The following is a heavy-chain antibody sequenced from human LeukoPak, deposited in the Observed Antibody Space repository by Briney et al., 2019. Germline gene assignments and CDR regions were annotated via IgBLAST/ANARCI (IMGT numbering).Heavy chain of an antibody. CDR2: MRSDGTSK. CDR1: GFSLTTYG. J-gene: IGHJ5*02. Sequence: GGSLRLSCVASGFSLTTYGMLWVRQALGKGLQWVALMRSDGTSKYYGDSVEGRFTISRDNSKSTLYLLMNSLSAEDTGIYYCAKDRPIKGGFDPWGQGTPVTVSS. D-gene: IGHD3-16*01. CDR3: AKDRPIKGGFDP. V-gene: IGHV3-30*02.